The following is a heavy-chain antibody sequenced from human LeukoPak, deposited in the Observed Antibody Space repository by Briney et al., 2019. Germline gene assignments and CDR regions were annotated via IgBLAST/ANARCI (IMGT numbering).Heavy chain of an antibody. V-gene: IGHV3-23*01. CDR3: ANLGYCSSTSCSVWAVAGTGNWFDP. Sequence: GPLRLSCEASGFTFSSYAMSWVRQAPGKGLEWAPAISGSGGSTYYSDSVKGRCTIARDNSKNTLYLQMNSLRAEDTAVYYCANLGYCSSTSCSVWAVAGTGNWFDPWGQGTLVTVSS. CDR1: GFTFSSYA. J-gene: IGHJ5*02. CDR2: ISGSGGST. D-gene: IGHD2-2*01.